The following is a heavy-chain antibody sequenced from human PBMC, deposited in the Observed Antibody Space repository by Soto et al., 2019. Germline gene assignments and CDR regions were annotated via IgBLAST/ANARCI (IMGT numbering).Heavy chain of an antibody. CDR3: ARGNFGQSWRPEGWFDP. J-gene: IGHJ5*02. Sequence: NPSETLSLTCTVSGGSISSGGYYWSWIRQHPGKGLEWIGYIYYSGSTYYNPSLKSRVTISVDTSKNQLSLKLSSVTAADTAVYYCARGNFGQSWRPEGWFDPWGQGTLVTVSS. D-gene: IGHD6-13*01. CDR2: IYYSGST. CDR1: GGSISSGGYY. V-gene: IGHV4-31*03.